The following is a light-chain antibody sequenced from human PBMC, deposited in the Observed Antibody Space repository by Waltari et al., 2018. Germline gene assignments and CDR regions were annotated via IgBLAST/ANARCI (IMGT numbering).Light chain of an antibody. V-gene: IGKV1-5*03. CDR1: QSIGDW. CDR3: QYYYLYSRG. Sequence: DIQMTQSPSTLSASVGDRVTITCRARQSIGDWMAWYQHEPGKAPKLLIYRASTLQSGVPSRFSGSGSGTEFTLTISSLQPDDFGSYYCQYYYLYSRGFGQGTKVEIK. CDR2: RAS. J-gene: IGKJ2*03.